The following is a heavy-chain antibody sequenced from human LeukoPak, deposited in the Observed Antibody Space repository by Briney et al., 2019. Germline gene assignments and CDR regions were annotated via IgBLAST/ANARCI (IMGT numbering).Heavy chain of an antibody. J-gene: IGHJ4*02. Sequence: PGGSLRLSCAASGFTFSSYAMSWVRQAPGKGLEWVSAISGSGTSTNYADSVKGRFTISRDSSKNTLYLQLNSLRVEDTAVYYCAKDAGMATLYYFHYWGQGTLVTVSS. CDR1: GFTFSSYA. D-gene: IGHD5-24*01. CDR2: ISGSGTST. CDR3: AKDAGMATLYYFHY. V-gene: IGHV3-23*01.